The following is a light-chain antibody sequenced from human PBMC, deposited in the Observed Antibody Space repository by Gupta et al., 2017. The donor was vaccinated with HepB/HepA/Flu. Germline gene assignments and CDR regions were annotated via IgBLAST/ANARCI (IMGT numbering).Light chain of an antibody. CDR1: QSVSRH. Sequence: EIVMTQSPATLSVSPGERATLSCRASQSVSRHLAWYQQKPGQAPRLLIDETSSRASGFPARFSGSGSGTEFTLTISSLQAEDFAVYYCQQYNNWPWTFGQGTKVEIK. J-gene: IGKJ1*01. CDR3: QQYNNWPWT. CDR2: ETS. V-gene: IGKV3-15*01.